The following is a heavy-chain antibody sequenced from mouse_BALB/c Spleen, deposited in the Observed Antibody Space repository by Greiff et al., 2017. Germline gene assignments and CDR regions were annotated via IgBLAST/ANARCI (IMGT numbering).Heavy chain of an antibody. CDR2: IWAGGST. D-gene: IGHD1-1*01. Sequence: QVQLKESGPGLVAPSQSLSITCTVSGFSLTSYGVHWVRQPPGKGLEWLGVIWAGGSTNYNSALMSRLSISKDNSKSQVFLKMNSLQTDDTAMYYCARPNYYGSSSYWYFDVWGAGTTVTVSS. CDR1: GFSLTSYG. CDR3: ARPNYYGSSSYWYFDV. V-gene: IGHV2-9*02. J-gene: IGHJ1*01.